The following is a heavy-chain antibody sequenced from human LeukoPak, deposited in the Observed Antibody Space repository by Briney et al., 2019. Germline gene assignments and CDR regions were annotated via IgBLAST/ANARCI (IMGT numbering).Heavy chain of an antibody. CDR1: GFTFSSYA. D-gene: IGHD4-11*01. V-gene: IGHV3-30-3*01. Sequence: GGSLRLPCAASGFTFSSYAMHWVRQAPGKGLEWVAVISYDGSNKYYADSVKGRFTISRDNSKSTLYLQMNSLKGEDTAVYYCARGPSKDPFYYYYGMDVWGQGTTVTVSS. CDR3: ARGPSKDPFYYYYGMDV. J-gene: IGHJ6*02. CDR2: ISYDGSNK.